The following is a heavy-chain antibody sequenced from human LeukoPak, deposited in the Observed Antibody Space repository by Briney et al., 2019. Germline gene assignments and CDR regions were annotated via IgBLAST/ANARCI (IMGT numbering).Heavy chain of an antibody. J-gene: IGHJ5*02. CDR2: IYYSGGT. D-gene: IGHD2-2*01. V-gene: IGHV4-39*07. CDR1: GGSISSSSYY. CDR3: ARTTEDCSSTSCYQYWFDP. Sequence: SETLSLTCTVSGGSISSSSYYWGWIRQPPGKGLEWIGTIYYSGGTYYKSSLKSRVTISVDTSKNQISLKVRSVTAADTAVYYCARTTEDCSSTSCYQYWFDPWGQGTLVTVSS.